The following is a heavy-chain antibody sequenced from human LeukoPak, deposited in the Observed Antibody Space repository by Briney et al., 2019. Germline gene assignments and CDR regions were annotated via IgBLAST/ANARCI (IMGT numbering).Heavy chain of an antibody. CDR1: GGSISSYY. J-gene: IGHJ5*02. Sequence: SETLSLTCTVSGGSISSYYWSWIRQPPGKGLEWIGYIYYSGSTNYNPSLKGRVTISVDTSKNQFSLKLSSVTAADTAVYYCANMGYSYAPGLFDPWGQGTLVTVSS. D-gene: IGHD5-18*01. V-gene: IGHV4-59*12. CDR3: ANMGYSYAPGLFDP. CDR2: IYYSGST.